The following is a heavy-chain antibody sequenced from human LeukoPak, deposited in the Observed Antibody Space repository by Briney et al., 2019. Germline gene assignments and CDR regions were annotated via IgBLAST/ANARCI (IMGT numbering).Heavy chain of an antibody. V-gene: IGHV3-9*01. CDR2: ISWNSGSI. D-gene: IGHD5-18*01. J-gene: IGHJ3*01. CDR1: GFTFDDYA. CDR3: AKDYRGYSYGPGAFDV. Sequence: GGSLRLSCAASGFTFDDYAMHWVRQAPGKGLEWVSGISWNSGSIGYADSVKGRFTISRDNAKNSLYLQMNSLRAEDTALYYCAKDYRGYSYGPGAFDVWGQGTMVTVSS.